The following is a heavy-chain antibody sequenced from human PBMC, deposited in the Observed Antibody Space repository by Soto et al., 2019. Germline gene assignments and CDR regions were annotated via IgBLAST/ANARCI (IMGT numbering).Heavy chain of an antibody. CDR2: IIPFFGTA. Sequence: SVKVACKASGGTFSTFGISCVRQAPGQGLEWMGGIIPFFGTARYSQKFEDRITITADESTNTVYMDLRSLTSEDTAIYYCAKSAPMDAGDKYYYDFWGQGALVTVSS. D-gene: IGHD4-17*01. J-gene: IGHJ4*02. V-gene: IGHV1-69*13. CDR1: GGTFSTFG. CDR3: AKSAPMDAGDKYYYDF.